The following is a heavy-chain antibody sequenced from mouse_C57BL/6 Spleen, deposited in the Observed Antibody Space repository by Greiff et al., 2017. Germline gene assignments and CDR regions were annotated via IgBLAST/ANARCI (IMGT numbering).Heavy chain of an antibody. Sequence: EVQVVESGGGLVKPGGSLKLSCAASGFTFSSYAMSWVRQTPEKRLEWVATISDGGSYTYYPDNVKGRFTISRDNAKNNLYLQMSHLKSEDTAMYYCARDPDYLDYWGQGTTLTVSS. CDR2: ISDGGSYT. CDR1: GFTFSSYA. V-gene: IGHV5-4*01. CDR3: ARDPDYLDY. J-gene: IGHJ2*01.